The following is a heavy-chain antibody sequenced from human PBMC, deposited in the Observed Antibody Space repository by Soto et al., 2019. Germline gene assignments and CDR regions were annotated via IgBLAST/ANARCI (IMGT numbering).Heavy chain of an antibody. Sequence: QVQLVPYGAELKKPGSSVKVSCRASGATFSISVFNWVRQAPGQGLEWMGGIISIFGTPNYSQKFQGRVTITADESTSTGYMELNNLRSDDTAIYYWARDLGGGYEPGDYWGQGTQVTVSS. D-gene: IGHD5-12*01. CDR3: ARDLGGGYEPGDY. CDR1: GATFSISV. J-gene: IGHJ4*02. CDR2: IISIFGTP. V-gene: IGHV1-69*12.